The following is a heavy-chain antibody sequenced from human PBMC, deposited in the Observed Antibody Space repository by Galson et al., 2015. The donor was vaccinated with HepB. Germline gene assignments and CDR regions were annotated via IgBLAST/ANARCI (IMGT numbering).Heavy chain of an antibody. CDR3: ASSLYCSNIRCLDDFSRVYYYYGMDV. Sequence: SVKVSCKASGDTFNNYAFGWVRRAPGQGLEWMGGIIIIIGTPNYAQKFQGRVTITADESTSTVYMDLSSLRSEDTAVYYCASSLYCSNIRCLDDFSRVYYYYGMDVWGQGTTVTVSS. V-gene: IGHV1-69*13. CDR1: GDTFNNYA. D-gene: IGHD2-2*01. J-gene: IGHJ6*02. CDR2: IIIIIGTP.